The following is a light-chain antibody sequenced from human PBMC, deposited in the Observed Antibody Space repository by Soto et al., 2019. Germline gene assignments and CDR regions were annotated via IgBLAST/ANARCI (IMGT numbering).Light chain of an antibody. V-gene: IGKV3-20*01. Sequence: EIALTQSPGTLSLSPGERATLSCRASQSVTNNYVAWYQQKPGQAPRLLIHDASSRATGIPDRFSGSGSGTDFPLTISRLEPEDFAVYFCQQCGTSPLTFGQGTRV. CDR1: QSVTNNY. CDR3: QQCGTSPLT. CDR2: DAS. J-gene: IGKJ1*01.